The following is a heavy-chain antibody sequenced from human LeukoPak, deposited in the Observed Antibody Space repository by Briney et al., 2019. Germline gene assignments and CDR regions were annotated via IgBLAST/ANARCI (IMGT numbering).Heavy chain of an antibody. CDR3: AKGDYGDYADAFDI. CDR1: GFTVSSNY. Sequence: GGSLRLSCAVSGFTVSSNYMSWVRQAPGKGLEWVSVIYSGGSTYYSDSVKGRFTISRDNSKNTLYLQMNSLRAEGTAVYYCAKGDYGDYADAFDIWGQGTMVTVSS. D-gene: IGHD4-17*01. J-gene: IGHJ3*02. CDR2: IYSGGST. V-gene: IGHV3-53*01.